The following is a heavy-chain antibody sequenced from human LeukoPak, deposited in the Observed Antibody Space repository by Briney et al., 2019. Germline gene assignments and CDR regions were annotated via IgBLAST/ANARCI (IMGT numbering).Heavy chain of an antibody. CDR1: GFTFSIFA. V-gene: IGHV3-30-3*01. CDR2: ISYDGSNK. Sequence: GGSLRLSCAVSGFTFSIFAMHWVREAPGKGLEWGAVISYDGSNKYYADSVKGRFTISRDNSKNTLYLQMNSLRAEDTAVYYCAKDLSSSSAFDIWGQGTMVTVSS. CDR3: AKDLSSSSAFDI. D-gene: IGHD6-13*01. J-gene: IGHJ3*02.